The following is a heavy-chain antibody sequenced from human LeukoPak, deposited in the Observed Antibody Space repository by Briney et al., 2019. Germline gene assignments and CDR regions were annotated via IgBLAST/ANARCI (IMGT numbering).Heavy chain of an antibody. CDR3: ARLGLGSSWYDAGYY. CDR2: IYPGDSDT. CDR1: GYSFNSYW. V-gene: IGHV5-51*01. J-gene: IGHJ4*02. Sequence: GESLKISCKGFGYSFNSYWIAWVRQMPGKGLEWMGIIYPGDSDTRYSPSFQGQVTISADKSISTAYLQWSSLKASDTAMYYCARLGLGSSWYDAGYYWGQGTLVTVSS. D-gene: IGHD6-13*01.